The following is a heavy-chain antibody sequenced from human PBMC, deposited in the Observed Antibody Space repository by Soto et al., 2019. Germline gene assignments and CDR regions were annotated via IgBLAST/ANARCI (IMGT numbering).Heavy chain of an antibody. D-gene: IGHD5-12*01. V-gene: IGHV5-51*01. CDR1: GYSFTSHW. Sequence: GESLKISCKGSGYSFTSHWIGWVRQMPGKGLEWMGFFFLVVSDTRYSPSFHGQVTISADKSISTAYLQWSSLKASDTAMYYCALWGFHDGGYGDYYYHVMDFWGQGSTVIVSS. J-gene: IGHJ6*02. CDR3: ALWGFHDGGYGDYYYHVMDF. CDR2: FFLVVSDT.